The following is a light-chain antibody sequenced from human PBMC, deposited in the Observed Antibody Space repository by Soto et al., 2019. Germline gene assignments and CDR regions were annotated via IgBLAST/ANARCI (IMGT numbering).Light chain of an antibody. J-gene: IGKJ1*01. CDR2: DVS. CDR3: QQYNNWPPKT. Sequence: EIVMTQSPATLSVSPGERATQSCRASQSVSSNLAWYQQKPGQAPRLLIYDVSVRATGIPARFSGSGSGTEFTLTISSLQSEDFAVYYCQQYNNWPPKTFGQGTKVDIK. V-gene: IGKV3-15*01. CDR1: QSVSSN.